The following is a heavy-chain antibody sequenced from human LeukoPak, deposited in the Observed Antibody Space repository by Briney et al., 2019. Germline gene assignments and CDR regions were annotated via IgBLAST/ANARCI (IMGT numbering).Heavy chain of an antibody. V-gene: IGHV4-34*01. CDR2: IYHSGST. Sequence: SETLSLTCAVYGGSFSGYYWSWIRQPPGKGLEWIGYIYHSGSTYYNPSLKSRVTISVDRSKNQFSLKLSSVTAADTAVYYCARTQSGPYYYGMDVWGQGTTVTVSS. CDR1: GGSFSGYY. J-gene: IGHJ6*02. CDR3: ARTQSGPYYYGMDV. D-gene: IGHD3-3*01.